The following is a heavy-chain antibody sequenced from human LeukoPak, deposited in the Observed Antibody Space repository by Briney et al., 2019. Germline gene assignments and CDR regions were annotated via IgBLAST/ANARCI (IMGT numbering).Heavy chain of an antibody. D-gene: IGHD2-15*01. CDR2: IYQSGST. Sequence: SGTLSFTGAVSGSSISSRNWGRWVRQPPGEGLEWIGEIYQSGSTNYNPSLKSRVTLSVDKSNNQFSLNLISVTAADTAVYYCVRGYLGYCEDGGCLGGAFDIWGQGTMVTVSS. V-gene: IGHV4-4*02. J-gene: IGHJ3*02. CDR3: VRGYLGYCEDGGCLGGAFDI. CDR1: GSSISSRNW.